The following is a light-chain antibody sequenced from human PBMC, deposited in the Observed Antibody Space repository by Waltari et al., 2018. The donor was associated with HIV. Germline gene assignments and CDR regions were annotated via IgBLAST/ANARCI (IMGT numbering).Light chain of an antibody. J-gene: IGLJ1*01. V-gene: IGLV2-8*01. CDR1: SSDVGGYYY. Sequence: QSALTQPPSASGSPGQSVTISCTGTSSDVGGYYYVSWYQHHPGKVPRLIMYEGNKRPSGVPDRFSGFKSGNTASLTVSGLQAEDEADYYCTSYAGSGEYVFGTGTKVTVL. CDR2: EGN. CDR3: TSYAGSGEYV.